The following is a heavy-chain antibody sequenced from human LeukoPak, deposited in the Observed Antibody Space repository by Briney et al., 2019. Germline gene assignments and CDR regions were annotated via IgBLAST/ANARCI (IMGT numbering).Heavy chain of an antibody. Sequence: SETLSLTCGVYGGXFSGYYCSWIRQPPGKGLEWIGEINHSGTTNYNPSLKSRVTISVDTSKNQFSLKLTSVTAADTAVYYCARGGLANYFDYWGQGTLVPVSS. CDR3: ARGGLANYFDY. V-gene: IGHV4-34*01. J-gene: IGHJ4*02. D-gene: IGHD3/OR15-3a*01. CDR1: GGXFSGYY. CDR2: INHSGTT.